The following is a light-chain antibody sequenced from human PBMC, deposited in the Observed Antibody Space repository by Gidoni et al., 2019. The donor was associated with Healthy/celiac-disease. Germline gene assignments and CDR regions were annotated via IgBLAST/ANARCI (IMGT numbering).Light chain of an antibody. CDR2: SNN. V-gene: IGLV1-44*01. CDR3: AAWDDSLNGLV. J-gene: IGLJ2*01. CDR1: RSNIGSNT. Sequence: TPGQRVTISCSGSRSNIGSNTVNWYQQLPGTAPKLLIYSNNQRPSGVPDRFSGSKSGTSASLAISGLQSEDEADYYCAAWDDSLNGLVFGGGTKLTVL.